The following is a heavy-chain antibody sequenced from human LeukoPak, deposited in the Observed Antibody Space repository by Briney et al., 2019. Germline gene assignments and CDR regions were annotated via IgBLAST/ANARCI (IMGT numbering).Heavy chain of an antibody. CDR3: ARGLNWGSNWFDP. D-gene: IGHD7-27*01. V-gene: IGHV4-39*07. J-gene: IGHJ5*02. CDR1: GGSISSGGYY. CDR2: INHSGST. Sequence: SETLSLTCTVSGGSISSGGYYWSWIRQPPGKGLEWIGEINHSGSTNYNPSLKSRVTISVDTSKNQFSLKLSSVTAADTAVYYCARGLNWGSNWFDPWGQGTLVTVSS.